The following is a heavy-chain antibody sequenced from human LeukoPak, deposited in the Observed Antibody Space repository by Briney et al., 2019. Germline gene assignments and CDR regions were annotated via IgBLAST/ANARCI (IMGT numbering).Heavy chain of an antibody. CDR1: SESFSGYF. Sequence: SETLSLTCAIYSESFSGYFWSWIRQPPGKGLEWIGEINYSGSTNYNPSLKSRVTISVDTSKNQFSLKLSSVTAADTAVYYCASGIGDWGQGTLVTVSS. D-gene: IGHD3-16*01. V-gene: IGHV4-34*01. J-gene: IGHJ4*02. CDR2: INYSGST. CDR3: ASGIGD.